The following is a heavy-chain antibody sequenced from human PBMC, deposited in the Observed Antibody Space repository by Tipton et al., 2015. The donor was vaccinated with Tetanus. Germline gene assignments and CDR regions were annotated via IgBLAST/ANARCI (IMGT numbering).Heavy chain of an antibody. J-gene: IGHJ5*02. V-gene: IGHV1-46*01. CDR3: ARVLIAVAGHNWFDP. D-gene: IGHD6-19*01. Sequence: QLVQSGAEVKKPGASVKVSCKASGYTFTSYYMHWVRQAPGQGLEWMGIINPSGGSTSYAQKFQGRVTMARDTSTSTVYMELSSLRSEDTAVYYCARVLIAVAGHNWFDPWGQGTLVTVSS. CDR1: GYTFTSYY. CDR2: INPSGGST.